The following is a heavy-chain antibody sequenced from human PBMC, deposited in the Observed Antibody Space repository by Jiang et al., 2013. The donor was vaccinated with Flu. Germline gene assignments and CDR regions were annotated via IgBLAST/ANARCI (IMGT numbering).Heavy chain of an antibody. D-gene: IGHD2-15*01. V-gene: IGHV4-39*01. CDR3: ARHGCSGGSCYILSGLLKYYFDY. CDR1: GGSIGSYGYY. CDR2: IYSSGTT. Sequence: ETLSLTCTVSGGSIGSYGYYWAWIRQPPEKGLEWIGSIYSSGTTHYNPSLKSRVTISVDTSKNQFSLKLSSVTAADMAVYYCARHGCSGGSCYILSGLLKYYFDYWGQGTLVTVSS. J-gene: IGHJ4*02.